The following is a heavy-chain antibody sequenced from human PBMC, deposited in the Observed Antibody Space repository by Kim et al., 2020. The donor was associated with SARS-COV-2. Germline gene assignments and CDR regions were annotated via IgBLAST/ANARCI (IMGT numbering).Heavy chain of an antibody. CDR1: GGSFSGYY. Sequence: SETLSLTCAVYGGSFSGYYWSWIRQPPGKGLEWIGEINHSGSTNYNPSLKSRVTISVDTSKNQFSLKLSSVTAADTAVYYCASITTGYYGSGILAYYYYGMDVWGQGTTVTVSS. V-gene: IGHV4-34*01. J-gene: IGHJ6*02. CDR3: ASITTGYYGSGILAYYYYGMDV. D-gene: IGHD3-10*01. CDR2: INHSGST.